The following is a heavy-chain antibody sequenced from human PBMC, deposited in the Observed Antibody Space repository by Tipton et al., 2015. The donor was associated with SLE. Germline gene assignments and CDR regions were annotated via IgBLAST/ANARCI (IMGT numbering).Heavy chain of an antibody. CDR1: GGTFSSYA. J-gene: IGHJ4*02. D-gene: IGHD3-9*01. Sequence: QSGPEVKKPGSSVIVSCKASGGTFSSYAISWVRQAPGQGLEWMGWISAYNGNTNYAQKLQGRVTMTTDTSTSTAYMELRSLRSDDTAVYYCAREPRLGYYFDYWGQGTLVTVSS. V-gene: IGHV1-18*01. CDR2: ISAYNGNT. CDR3: AREPRLGYYFDY.